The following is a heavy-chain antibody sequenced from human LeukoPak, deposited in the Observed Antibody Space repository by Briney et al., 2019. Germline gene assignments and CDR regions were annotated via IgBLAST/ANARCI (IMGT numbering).Heavy chain of an antibody. Sequence: AETLSLTCTVSGGSISSDTYYCASVRRPPGEGLEWMVSIYYSGSTYYNPSLKSRVTISVDTSRNQFSLRLSSVTAADTAVYYCARNITMVDSYSFDYWGQGTLVTVSS. D-gene: IGHD3-10*01. J-gene: IGHJ4*02. V-gene: IGHV4-39*01. CDR2: IYYSGST. CDR3: ARNITMVDSYSFDY. CDR1: GGSISSDTYY.